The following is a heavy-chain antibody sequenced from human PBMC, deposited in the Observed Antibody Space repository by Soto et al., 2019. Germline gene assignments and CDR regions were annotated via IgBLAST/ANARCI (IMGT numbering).Heavy chain of an antibody. Sequence: GASVKVSCKASGGTFSSYAISWVRQAPGQGLEWMGGIIPIFGTANYAQKFQDRVTITADESTSTAYMELSSLRSEDTAVYYCASKYSYGLVDYYYYGMDVWGQGTTVTVSS. CDR3: ASKYSYGLVDYYYYGMDV. D-gene: IGHD5-18*01. CDR1: GGTFSSYA. J-gene: IGHJ6*02. CDR2: IIPIFGTA. V-gene: IGHV1-69*13.